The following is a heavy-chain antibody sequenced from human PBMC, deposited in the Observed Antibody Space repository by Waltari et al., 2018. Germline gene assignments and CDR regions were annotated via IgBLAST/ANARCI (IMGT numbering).Heavy chain of an antibody. CDR2: IKQDGIGK. Sequence: EVQLVESGGGLVQPGGSLRLSCAASGFTFSSYWMSWVRQAPGKGLEGVANIKQDGIGKYYVDSVKGRFTISRDNAKNSLYLQMNSLRAEDTAVYYCATYPGRRGVDVWGQGTTVTVSS. J-gene: IGHJ6*02. CDR3: ATYPGRRGVDV. V-gene: IGHV3-7*01. D-gene: IGHD1-1*01. CDR1: GFTFSSYW.